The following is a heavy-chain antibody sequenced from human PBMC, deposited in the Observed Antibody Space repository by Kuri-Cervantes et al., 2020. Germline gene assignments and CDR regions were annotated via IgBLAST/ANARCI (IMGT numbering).Heavy chain of an antibody. Sequence: GESLKISCAASGFTFSSYGMHWARQAPGKGLEWVAVIWYDGSNKYYADSVKGRFTISRDNSKNTLYLQMNSLRAEDTAVYYCASGRFGELHFDPWGQGTLVTVSS. D-gene: IGHD3-10*01. J-gene: IGHJ5*02. CDR1: GFTFSSYG. V-gene: IGHV3-33*01. CDR3: ASGRFGELHFDP. CDR2: IWYDGSNK.